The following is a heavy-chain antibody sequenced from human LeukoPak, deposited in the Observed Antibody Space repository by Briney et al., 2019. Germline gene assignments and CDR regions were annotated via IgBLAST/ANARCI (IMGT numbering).Heavy chain of an antibody. D-gene: IGHD3-16*02. CDR1: GFTFSSYA. Sequence: PGGSLRLSCAASGFTFSSYAMHWVRQAPGKGLEWVAVISYDGSNKYYADSVKGRFTISRDNSKNTLYLQMNSLRSEDTAVYYCASASMITFGGVIVSPLVWGQGTLVTVSS. CDR2: ISYDGSNK. V-gene: IGHV3-30-3*01. J-gene: IGHJ4*02. CDR3: ASASMITFGGVIVSPLV.